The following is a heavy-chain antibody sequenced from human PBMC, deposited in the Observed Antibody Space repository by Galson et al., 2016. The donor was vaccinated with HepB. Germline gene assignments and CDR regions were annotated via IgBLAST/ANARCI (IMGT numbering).Heavy chain of an antibody. V-gene: IGHV3-30*03. Sequence: SLRLSCATSGFTFSSHAMHWVRQAPGKGLEWVAAVSYDGSQKYYADSVKGRFTTSRDNFKNTLYVQVNSLSSEDTAVYYCARAKFTTRNIVIVPAELNYWGQGTLVTVSS. CDR1: GFTFSSHA. J-gene: IGHJ4*02. CDR3: ARAKFTTRNIVIVPAELNY. D-gene: IGHD2-2*01. CDR2: VSYDGSQK.